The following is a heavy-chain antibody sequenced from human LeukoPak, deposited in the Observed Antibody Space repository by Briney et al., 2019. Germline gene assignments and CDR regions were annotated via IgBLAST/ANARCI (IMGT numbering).Heavy chain of an antibody. J-gene: IGHJ4*02. CDR2: IEQDGSEK. Sequence: GGSLRLSCEASGFTFSSYYMTWVRQAPGKGLEWVANIEQDGSEKWYVDSVKGRFTISRDSAKNSLYLQMNSLRAEDTAVYYCARLMTAVSNFDYWGQGILVTVSS. V-gene: IGHV3-7*01. CDR3: ARLMTAVSNFDY. D-gene: IGHD4-17*01. CDR1: GFTFSSYY.